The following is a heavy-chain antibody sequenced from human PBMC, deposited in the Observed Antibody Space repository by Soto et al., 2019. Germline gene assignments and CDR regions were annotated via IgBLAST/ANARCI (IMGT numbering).Heavy chain of an antibody. J-gene: IGHJ6*02. V-gene: IGHV4-61*01. CDR3: ARDMGSRFGEPMDV. CDR2: IYYSGST. Sequence: PSETLSLTCTVSGGSVSSGSYYWSWIRQPPGKGLEWIGYIYYSGSTNYNPSLKSRVTISVDTSKNQFSLKLGSVTAADTAVYYCARDMGSRFGEPMDVWGQGTTVTVSS. CDR1: GGSVSSGSYY. D-gene: IGHD3-10*01.